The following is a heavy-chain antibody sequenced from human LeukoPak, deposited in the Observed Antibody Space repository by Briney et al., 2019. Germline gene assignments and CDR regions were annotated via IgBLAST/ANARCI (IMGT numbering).Heavy chain of an antibody. D-gene: IGHD5-12*01. Sequence: GGSLRLSCAASGFTFNSYAMNWVRQAPGKGLEWVSAIRGGGGTTYYADSVKGRFTISRDNSKNTLFLQMNSLRAEDTAVYYCAKDREGLSSGYDLEYFDYWGQGTLVTVSS. CDR3: AKDREGLSSGYDLEYFDY. V-gene: IGHV3-23*01. CDR2: IRGGGGTT. CDR1: GFTFNSYA. J-gene: IGHJ4*02.